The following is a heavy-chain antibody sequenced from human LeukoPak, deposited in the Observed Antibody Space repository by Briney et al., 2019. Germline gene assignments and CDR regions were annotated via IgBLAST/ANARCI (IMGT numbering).Heavy chain of an antibody. J-gene: IGHJ4*02. CDR2: IYYSGST. V-gene: IGHV4-59*01. D-gene: IGHD3-3*01. CDR3: ARGGYDFWSGYLSY. Sequence: SETLSLTCTVSGGSISSYYWSWIRQPPGKGLEWIGYIYYSGSTNYNPSLKSRVTISVDTSKNQFSLKLSSVTAADTAVYYCARGGYDFWSGYLSYWGQGTLVTVSS. CDR1: GGSISSYY.